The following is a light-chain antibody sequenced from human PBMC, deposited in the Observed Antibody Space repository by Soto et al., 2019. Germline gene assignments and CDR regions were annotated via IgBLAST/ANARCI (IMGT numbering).Light chain of an antibody. J-gene: IGKJ1*01. CDR1: QSVRSN. V-gene: IGKV3-15*01. CDR2: VAS. Sequence: EIVMTQSPATLSGSPGERATLSCRASQSVRSNLAWYQHKPGQAPRLLIYVASNRPAGVPARFSGSGSGTEFTLTITVLKSEDFAVYYCQQYNNLPDTFGQGTKLK. CDR3: QQYNNLPDT.